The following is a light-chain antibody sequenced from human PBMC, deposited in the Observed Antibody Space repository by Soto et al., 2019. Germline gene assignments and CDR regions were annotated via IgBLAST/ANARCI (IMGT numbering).Light chain of an antibody. CDR3: SSFTSSMTNV. J-gene: IGLJ1*01. V-gene: IGLV2-14*03. Sequence: QSALTQPASVSGSPGQSITISCTGTSSDVGGYNSVSWYQVHPGKAPKLILYDVGRRPSGVSYRFSGSKSGNTASLTISGLQAADEADYFCSSFTSSMTNVFGSGTKVTVL. CDR2: DVG. CDR1: SSDVGGYNS.